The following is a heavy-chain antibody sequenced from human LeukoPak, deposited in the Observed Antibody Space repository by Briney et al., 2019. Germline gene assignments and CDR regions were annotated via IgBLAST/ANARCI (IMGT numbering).Heavy chain of an antibody. V-gene: IGHV3-48*03. Sequence: GGSLRLSCAASGFTFSSYEMNWVRQAPGKGLEWVSYISSSGSTIYYADSVKGRFTISRDNAKNLLYLQMNSLRAEDTAVYYCARDRAGGDYWGQGTLVTVSS. J-gene: IGHJ4*02. CDR3: ARDRAGGDY. CDR2: ISSSGSTI. D-gene: IGHD3-10*01. CDR1: GFTFSSYE.